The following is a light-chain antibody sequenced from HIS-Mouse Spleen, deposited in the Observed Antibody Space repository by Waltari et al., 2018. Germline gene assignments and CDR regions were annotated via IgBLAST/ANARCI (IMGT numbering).Light chain of an antibody. Sequence: QSALTQPAPVSGSPGQSITISCTGTSSHVGGYNYVPWYQQHPGKAPKLMIYDVSNRPSGVSNRFSGSKSGNTASLTISGLQAEDEADYYCSSYTSSSFNVVFGGGTKLTVL. CDR1: SSHVGGYNY. CDR2: DVS. V-gene: IGLV2-14*03. J-gene: IGLJ2*01. CDR3: SSYTSSSFNVV.